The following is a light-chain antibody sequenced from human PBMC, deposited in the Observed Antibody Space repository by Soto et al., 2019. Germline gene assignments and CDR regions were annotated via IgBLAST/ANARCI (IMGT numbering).Light chain of an antibody. CDR2: AAS. CDR3: QQSFSSSWT. J-gene: IGKJ1*01. V-gene: IGKV1-39*01. Sequence: DIQMTQSPSSLSASVGDRVTITCQASQDINNSLNWYQQKPGKAPKLLIYAASSLQSGVPSRFSGSGSGTDFTLTISSLQREDFATYFCQQSFSSSWTFGQGTKVDIK. CDR1: QDINNS.